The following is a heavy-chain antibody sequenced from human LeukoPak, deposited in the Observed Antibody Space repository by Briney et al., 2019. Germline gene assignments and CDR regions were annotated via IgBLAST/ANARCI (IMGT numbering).Heavy chain of an antibody. CDR1: GGSISSYY. J-gene: IGHJ5*02. Sequence: SETLSLTCTVSGGSISSYYWSWIRQPPGKGLEWIGYIYYSGSTNYNPSLKSRVTISVDTSKNQFSLKLSSVTAADTAAYYCARVSYDILTGYPNWFDPWGQGTLVTVSS. CDR2: IYYSGST. D-gene: IGHD3-9*01. CDR3: ARVSYDILTGYPNWFDP. V-gene: IGHV4-59*01.